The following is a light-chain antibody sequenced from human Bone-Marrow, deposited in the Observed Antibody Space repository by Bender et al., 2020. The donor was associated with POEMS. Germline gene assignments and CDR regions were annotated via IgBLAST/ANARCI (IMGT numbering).Light chain of an antibody. V-gene: IGLV1-44*01. CDR2: RNN. CDR3: SSYTSTSTLVL. Sequence: QSVLTQPPSASGTPGQRVTISCSGSSSNIGNYYVNWYQQLPGTAPKLLIYRNNQRPSGVPDRFSGSKSGNTASLTISGLQAEDEADYYCSSYTSTSTLVLFGGGTKLTVL. CDR1: SSNIGNYY. J-gene: IGLJ2*01.